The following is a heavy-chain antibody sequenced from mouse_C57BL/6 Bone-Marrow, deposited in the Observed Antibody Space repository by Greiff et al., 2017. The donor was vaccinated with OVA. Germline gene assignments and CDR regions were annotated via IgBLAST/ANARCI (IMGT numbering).Heavy chain of an antibody. CDR1: GYAFSSYW. D-gene: IGHD2-3*01. Sequence: QVQLQQSGAELVKPGASVKISCKASGYAFSSYWMNWVKQRPGKGLEWIGQIYPGDGDTNYNGKFKGKATLTADKSSSTAYMQLSSLTSEDSAVYFCARRRGRLLQGDFDYWGQGTTLTVSS. J-gene: IGHJ2*01. CDR2: IYPGDGDT. V-gene: IGHV1-80*01. CDR3: ARRRGRLLQGDFDY.